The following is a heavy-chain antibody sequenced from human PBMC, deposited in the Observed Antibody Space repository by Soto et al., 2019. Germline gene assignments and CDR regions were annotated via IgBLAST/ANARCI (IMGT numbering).Heavy chain of an antibody. CDR1: GGSVSSGSYY. D-gene: IGHD2-15*01. V-gene: IGHV4-61*01. CDR3: AVGYCSGGSCYGGYYYYGMDV. Sequence: QVQLQESGPGLVKPLETLSLTCTVSGGSVSSGSYYWSWIRQPPGKGLEWIGYIYYSGSTNYNPSLKSRVTISVDTSKNQFSLKLSSVTAADTAVYYCAVGYCSGGSCYGGYYYYGMDVWGQGTTVTVSS. CDR2: IYYSGST. J-gene: IGHJ6*02.